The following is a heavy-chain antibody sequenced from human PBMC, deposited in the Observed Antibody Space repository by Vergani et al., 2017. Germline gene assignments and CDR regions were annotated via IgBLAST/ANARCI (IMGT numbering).Heavy chain of an antibody. D-gene: IGHD3-9*01. J-gene: IGHJ4*02. Sequence: EVQLVESGGGLVQPGGSLRLSCAASGFSLSRFWMSWVRQAPEKGLEWVAHISPDGSATSYVDSVKGRFTISRDNTKNSLYLQMNSLRAEDTAVYYCARETTSYDILTGYSDFDYWGQGTLVTVSS. CDR1: GFSLSRFW. CDR3: ARETTSYDILTGYSDFDY. V-gene: IGHV3-7*01. CDR2: ISPDGSAT.